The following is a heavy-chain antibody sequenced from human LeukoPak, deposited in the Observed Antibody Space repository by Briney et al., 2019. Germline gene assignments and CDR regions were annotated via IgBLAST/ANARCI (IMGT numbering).Heavy chain of an antibody. CDR1: GFTFSSYW. V-gene: IGHV4-34*01. CDR2: INHSGST. D-gene: IGHD1-26*01. Sequence: GSLRLSCAASGFTFSSYWMSWVRQPPGKGLEWIGEINHSGSTNYNPSLKSRVTISVDTSKNQFSLKLSSVAAADTAVYYCARELRGSYPRGFGYYYYMDVWGKGTTVTVSS. J-gene: IGHJ6*03. CDR3: ARELRGSYPRGFGYYYYMDV.